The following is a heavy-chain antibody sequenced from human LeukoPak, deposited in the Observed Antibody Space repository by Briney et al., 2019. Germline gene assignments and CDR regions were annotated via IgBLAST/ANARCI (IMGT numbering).Heavy chain of an antibody. CDR1: GFTFSSYA. CDR3: AKQRTGSCYSCFDY. Sequence: GGSLRLSCAASGFTFSSYAMSWVRQAPGKGLEWVSALSSSGGSTYYADSVKGRFTISREISKNTLYLQMDSLRDEDTAVYYCAKQRTGSCYSCFDYWGRGTLVTVSS. J-gene: IGHJ4*02. D-gene: IGHD2-15*01. CDR2: LSSSGGST. V-gene: IGHV3-23*01.